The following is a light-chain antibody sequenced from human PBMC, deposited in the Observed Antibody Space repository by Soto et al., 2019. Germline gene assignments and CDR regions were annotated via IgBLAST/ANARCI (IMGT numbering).Light chain of an antibody. CDR1: QSGSNS. Sequence: EIVMTQSPGTVSLSPGERATLSCRASQSGSNSLAWFQQKPGQAPRLLIYGASTRATGIPARFSGRGSGTEFTLTISCLQSEDFATYYCQQYYSYPLPFGGGTK. V-gene: IGKV3-15*01. J-gene: IGKJ4*01. CDR3: QQYYSYPLP. CDR2: GAS.